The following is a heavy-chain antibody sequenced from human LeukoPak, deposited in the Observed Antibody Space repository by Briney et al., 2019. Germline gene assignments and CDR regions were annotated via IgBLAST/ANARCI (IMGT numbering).Heavy chain of an antibody. D-gene: IGHD3-10*01. J-gene: IGHJ4*02. CDR3: AREGFYGSGSYYKT. V-gene: IGHV3-48*03. CDR2: ISSSGSTI. Sequence: GGSLRLSCAASGFTFSSYEMNWVRQAPGKGLEWVSYISSSGSTIYYADSVKGRFTISRDNAKSSLYLQMNSLRAEDTAVYYCAREGFYGSGSYYKTWGQGTLVTVSS. CDR1: GFTFSSYE.